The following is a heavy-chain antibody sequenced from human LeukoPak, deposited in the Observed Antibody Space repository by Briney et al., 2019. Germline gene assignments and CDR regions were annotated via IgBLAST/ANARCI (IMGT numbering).Heavy chain of an antibody. CDR1: GYTFTSYD. J-gene: IGHJ4*02. V-gene: IGHV1-8*01. CDR3: ARGASFGGSGSSYFDY. CDR2: MNPNSGNT. Sequence: GASVKVSCKASGYTFTSYDFNWVRQATGQGLEWMGWMNPNSGNTGYAQNFQGRVTMTRNTSISTAYMELSSLRSEDTAVYYRARGASFGGSGSSYFDYWGQGTLVTVSS. D-gene: IGHD3-10*01.